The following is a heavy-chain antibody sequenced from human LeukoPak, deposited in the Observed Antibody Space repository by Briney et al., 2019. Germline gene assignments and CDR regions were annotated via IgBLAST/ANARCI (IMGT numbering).Heavy chain of an antibody. D-gene: IGHD6-19*01. V-gene: IGHV3-23*01. J-gene: IGHJ4*01. CDR1: GFTFSNSA. CDR3: AKGIYSSGWSHFDY. CDR2: LSGSGITT. Sequence: GGSLRLSCAASGFTFSNSAMSWVRQAPGKGLEWVSTLSGSGITTYYADSVKGRFTISRDNSKNTLYLQMNSLRAEDTAVYYCAKGIYSSGWSHFDYWGHGTLVTVSS.